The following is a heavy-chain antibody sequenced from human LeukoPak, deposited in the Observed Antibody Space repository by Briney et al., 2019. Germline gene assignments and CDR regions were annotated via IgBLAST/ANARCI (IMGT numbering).Heavy chain of an antibody. D-gene: IGHD3-10*01. CDR2: FYYSGGT. Sequence: PETLSLTCTVSGRALGSYFWSWIRQPPGKGLEWIAYFYYSGGTNYNPTIKSRVTISGDTSKNQFSLKLNSVTAADTAIYYCARSRYGSGTQPYYFDGGGRGSLVTVSS. J-gene: IGHJ4*02. CDR3: ARSRYGSGTQPYYFDG. CDR1: GRALGSYF. V-gene: IGHV4-59*08.